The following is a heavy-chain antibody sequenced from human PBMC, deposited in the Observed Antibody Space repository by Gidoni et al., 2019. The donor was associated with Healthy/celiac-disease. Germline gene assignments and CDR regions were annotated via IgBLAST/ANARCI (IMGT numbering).Heavy chain of an antibody. CDR2: IWYDGSNK. CDR1: GFTFSSYG. J-gene: IGHJ4*02. CDR3: ARDGSLSYCSGGSCYEIDY. D-gene: IGHD2-15*01. V-gene: IGHV3-33*01. Sequence: QVQLVESGGGVVQPGRSLRLSCAASGFTFSSYGLHWVRQAPGQGLEWLAVIWYDGSNKYYADSVKGRFTISRDNSKNTLYLQMNSLRAEDTAVYYCARDGSLSYCSGGSCYEIDYWGQGTLVTVSS.